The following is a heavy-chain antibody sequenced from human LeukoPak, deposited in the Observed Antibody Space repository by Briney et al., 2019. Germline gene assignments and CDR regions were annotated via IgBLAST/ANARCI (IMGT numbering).Heavy chain of an antibody. CDR1: GFTFSSYA. J-gene: IGHJ4*02. V-gene: IGHV3-23*01. CDR3: AKDDYGGETFDY. Sequence: GGSLRLSCAASGFTFSSYAMGWVRQAPGKGLEWVSAISGSGGSTYYADSVKGRFTISRDNSKNTLYLQMNSLRAEDTAVYYCAKDDYGGETFDYWGQGTLVTVSS. CDR2: ISGSGGST. D-gene: IGHD4-23*01.